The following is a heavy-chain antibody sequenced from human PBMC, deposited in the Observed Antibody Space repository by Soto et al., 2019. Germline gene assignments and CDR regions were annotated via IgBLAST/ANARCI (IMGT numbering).Heavy chain of an antibody. D-gene: IGHD2-8*02. J-gene: IGHJ4*02. CDR3: AREVFGCNRGACNA. CDR2: SSGRSSNT. V-gene: IGHV3-21*01. Sequence: GGSLRLSCVASGFAIGGYGMDWVRQAPGKGLEWVSSSSGRSSNTFYADSVRGRFTISRDNGKNSLSLQMNSLRDEDTAVYYCAREVFGCNRGACNAWGQGTLVTVSS. CDR1: GFAIGGYG.